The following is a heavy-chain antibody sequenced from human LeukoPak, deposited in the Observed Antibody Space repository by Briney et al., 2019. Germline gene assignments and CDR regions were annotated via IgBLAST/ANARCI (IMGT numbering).Heavy chain of an antibody. CDR2: IYYSGST. V-gene: IGHV4-30-4*01. J-gene: IGHJ4*02. D-gene: IGHD4-17*01. CDR1: GGSISSGDYY. CDR3: ASYGDLTGFDY. Sequence: PSETLSLTCTVSGGSISSGDYYWSWIRQPPGKGLEWIGYIYYSGSTYYNPSLKSRVTILVDTSKNQFSLKLSSVTAADTAVYYCASYGDLTGFDYWGQGTLVTVSS.